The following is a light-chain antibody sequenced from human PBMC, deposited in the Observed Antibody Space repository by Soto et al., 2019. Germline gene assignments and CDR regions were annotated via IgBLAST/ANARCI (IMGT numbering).Light chain of an antibody. CDR2: DVS. CDR1: SSDVGGYNY. V-gene: IGLV2-14*01. J-gene: IGLJ2*01. Sequence: QSALTQPASVSGSPGQSITISCTGTSSDVGGYNYVSWYQQHPGKAPKLMIYDVSNRPSGVSDRFSGSKSGNTASLTISGLQAEEEADYYCSSYTSSSTLVFGVGTKLTVL. CDR3: SSYTSSSTLV.